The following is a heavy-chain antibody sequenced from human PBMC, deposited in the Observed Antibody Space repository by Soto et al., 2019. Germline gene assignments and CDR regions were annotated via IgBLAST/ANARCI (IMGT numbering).Heavy chain of an antibody. D-gene: IGHD3-10*01. V-gene: IGHV4-30-2*01. J-gene: IGHJ4*02. CDR2: IYHSGST. Sequence: QLQLQESGSGLVKPSQTLSLTCAVSGGSISSGGYSWSWIRQPPGKGLEWIGYIYHSGSTYYNPSLHSRVTISVDRSKNQFSLKLSSVTAADTAVYYCARQSDHYYGSVAFDYWGQGTLVTVSS. CDR3: ARQSDHYYGSVAFDY. CDR1: GGSISSGGYS.